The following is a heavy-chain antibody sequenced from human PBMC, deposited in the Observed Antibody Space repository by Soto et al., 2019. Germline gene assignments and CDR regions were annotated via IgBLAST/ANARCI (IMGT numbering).Heavy chain of an antibody. CDR3: ARGRYGDY. D-gene: IGHD1-1*01. CDR1: GYAFTTYG. Sequence: VHLVQSGAEVKKPGASVKVSCQGSGYAFTTYGITWVRQAPRQGLEWMGWISAHNGNTNYAQKLQGRVTVTRDTSTSTAYMELRSLRYDDTAVYYCARGRYGDYWGQGALVTVSS. V-gene: IGHV1-18*01. CDR2: ISAHNGNT. J-gene: IGHJ4*02.